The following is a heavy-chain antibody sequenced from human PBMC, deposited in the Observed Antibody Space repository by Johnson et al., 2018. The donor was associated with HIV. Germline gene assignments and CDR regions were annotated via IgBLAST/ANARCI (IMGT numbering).Heavy chain of an antibody. J-gene: IGHJ3*02. V-gene: IGHV3-15*01. D-gene: IGHD1-14*01. CDR2: IKSKTDGGTT. CDR1: GFSFSKAW. CDR3: TTGLIRRNCAFDI. Sequence: EVQLVESGGGLVKPGGSLRLSCAASGFSFSKAWMRWVRQAPGKGLEWVGRIKSKTDGGTTDYAAPVKGRFTISRDDSKNTLYLQMNSLKTEDTAVYYCTTGLIRRNCAFDIWGQGTMVTVSS.